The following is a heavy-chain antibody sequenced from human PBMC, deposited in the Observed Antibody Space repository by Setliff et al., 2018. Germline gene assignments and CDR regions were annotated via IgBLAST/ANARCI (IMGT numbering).Heavy chain of an antibody. CDR3: ARAHTWSLPNDNSGYPGWFDP. D-gene: IGHD3-22*01. CDR1: GASIRSHY. J-gene: IGHJ5*02. V-gene: IGHV4-59*11. Sequence: PSETLSLTCTVSGASIRSHYWSWLRQPPGKGLEWIGYIFSSGSTNNNPSLKSRVTISVATSKPQFYLELTSVTAADTAVYYCARAHTWSLPNDNSGYPGWFDPWGQGTLVT. CDR2: IFSSGST.